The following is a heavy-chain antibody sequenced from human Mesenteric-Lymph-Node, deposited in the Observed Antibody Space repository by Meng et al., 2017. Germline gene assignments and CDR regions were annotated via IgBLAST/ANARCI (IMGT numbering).Heavy chain of an antibody. CDR2: ISYDGSNK. D-gene: IGHD3-10*01. V-gene: IGHV3-30*04. J-gene: IGHJ4*02. CDR3: ASYNASGGYHK. CDR1: GFTFSSYA. Sequence: GESLKISCAASGFTFSSYAMHWVRQAPGKGLEWVAVISYDGSNKYYADSVKGRFTISRDNSKNTLYLQMNSLRAEDTAVYYCASYNASGGYHKWGQGTLVTVSS.